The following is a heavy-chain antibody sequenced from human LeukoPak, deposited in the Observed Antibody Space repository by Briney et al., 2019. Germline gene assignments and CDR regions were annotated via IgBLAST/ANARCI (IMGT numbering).Heavy chain of an antibody. CDR2: ISADGGST. Sequence: PGGSLRLSCAASGFTFDDYVMHWVRQAPGKGLEWVSLISADGGSTYYADSVKGRFTISRDNPKNSLYLQMNSLRVEDTAVYYCARGGGMGTTSGDYWGQGTLVTVSS. CDR1: GFTFDDYV. D-gene: IGHD1-26*01. J-gene: IGHJ4*02. CDR3: ARGGGMGTTSGDY. V-gene: IGHV3-43*02.